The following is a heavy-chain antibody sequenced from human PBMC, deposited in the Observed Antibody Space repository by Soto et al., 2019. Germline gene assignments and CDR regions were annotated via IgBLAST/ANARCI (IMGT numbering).Heavy chain of an antibody. CDR3: TQPQPVAGSFDI. Sequence: QITLKESGPTLLKPTQTLTLTCTFTTRGEGVGWIRQPPGKALEWLALIYWDTDERYSPSLRSRLTITKDTSKKQVVLTMTNMDPLDTATYYCTQPQPVAGSFDIGGQGTMVTVSS. J-gene: IGHJ3*02. CDR1: TRGEG. V-gene: IGHV2-5*02. CDR2: IYWDTDE. D-gene: IGHD6-19*01.